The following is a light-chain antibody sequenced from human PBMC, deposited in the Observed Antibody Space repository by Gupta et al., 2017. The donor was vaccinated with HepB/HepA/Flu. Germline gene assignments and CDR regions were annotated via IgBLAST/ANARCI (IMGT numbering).Light chain of an antibody. CDR1: SLRSDY. Sequence: SSELTQDPAVSVALGQTVRITCQGDSLRSDYASWYQQKPGQAPVLVIYGKNNRPSGIPDRFAGSSSGNTASLTITRAQAEEEADYYCNSRDSIGNHVVFGGGTKLTVL. J-gene: IGLJ2*01. CDR2: GKN. CDR3: NSRDSIGNHVV. V-gene: IGLV3-19*01.